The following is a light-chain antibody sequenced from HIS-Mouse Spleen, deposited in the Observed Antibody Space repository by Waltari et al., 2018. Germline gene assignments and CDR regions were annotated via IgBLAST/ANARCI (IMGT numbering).Light chain of an antibody. V-gene: IGLV2-14*03. CDR3: SSYTSSSTLVV. Sequence: QSALTQPASVSGSPGQSITIPCTGTSSDVGGSNYVSWYQQHPGKAPNLMIYDVSNRPSGVVKRFSGSKSGNTASLTISGLQAEDEADYYCSSYTSSSTLVVFGGGTKLTVL. CDR1: SSDVGGSNY. J-gene: IGLJ2*01. CDR2: DVS.